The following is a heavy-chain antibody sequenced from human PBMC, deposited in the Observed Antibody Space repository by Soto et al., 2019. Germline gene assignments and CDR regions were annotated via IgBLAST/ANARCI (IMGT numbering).Heavy chain of an antibody. CDR1: GFTFSSYA. J-gene: IGHJ4*02. V-gene: IGHV3-23*01. Sequence: EVQLLESGGGLVQPGGSLRLSCAASGFTFSSYAMRWVRQAPGKGLEWVSAISGSGGSTYYADSVKGRFTISRDNSKNPLYLQMNSLRAEGTAVYYCARRGSGSYYDYWGQGTLVTVSS. D-gene: IGHD1-26*01. CDR3: ARRGSGSYYDY. CDR2: ISGSGGST.